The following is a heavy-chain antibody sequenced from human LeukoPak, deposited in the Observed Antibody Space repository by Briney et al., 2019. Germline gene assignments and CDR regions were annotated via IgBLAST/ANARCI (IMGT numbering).Heavy chain of an antibody. CDR2: IIPIFGTA. V-gene: IGHV1-69*13. J-gene: IGHJ4*02. D-gene: IGHD3-9*01. Sequence: GASVKVSCKASGGTFSSYAISWVRQAPGQGLEWIGGIIPIFGTANYAQKFQGRVTITADESTSTAYMELSSLRSEDTAVYYCASRNFDWGDGARDYWGQGTLVTVSS. CDR1: GGTFSSYA. CDR3: ASRNFDWGDGARDY.